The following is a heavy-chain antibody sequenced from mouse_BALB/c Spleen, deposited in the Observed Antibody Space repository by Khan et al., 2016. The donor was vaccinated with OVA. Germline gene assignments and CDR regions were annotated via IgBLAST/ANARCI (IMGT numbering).Heavy chain of an antibody. CDR1: GYTFSRYW. CDR2: ILPGSGRN. V-gene: IGHV1-9*01. Sequence: QVQLQQSGAELMKPGASVKISCKATGYTFSRYWLEWVKQRPGHGLEWIGEILPGSGRNKYNEQFTGKATFTAYTSSHTAYMPLSSLTSEDSAVYYSARGNYYGSSSWVGYWGQGTLVTVSA. D-gene: IGHD1-1*01. CDR3: ARGNYYGSSSWVGY. J-gene: IGHJ3*02.